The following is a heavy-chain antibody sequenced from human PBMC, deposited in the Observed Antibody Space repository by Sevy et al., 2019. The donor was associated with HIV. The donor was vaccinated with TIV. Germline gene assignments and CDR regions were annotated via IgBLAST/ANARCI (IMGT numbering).Heavy chain of an antibody. Sequence: GGSLRLSCAASGFTFSSYAMSWVRQAPGKGLEWVSAISGSGGSTYYADSVKGRFTNSRDNSKNTLYLQMNSLRAEDTAVYYCAKSLYSSIAVAGTWAFDIWGQGTMVTVSS. J-gene: IGHJ3*02. CDR2: ISGSGGST. V-gene: IGHV3-23*01. CDR1: GFTFSSYA. CDR3: AKSLYSSIAVAGTWAFDI. D-gene: IGHD6-19*01.